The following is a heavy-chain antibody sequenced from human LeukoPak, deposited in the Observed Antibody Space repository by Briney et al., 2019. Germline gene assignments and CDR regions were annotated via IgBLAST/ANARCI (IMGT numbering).Heavy chain of an antibody. Sequence: ASVKVSCKASGYTFTSYAMNWVRQAPGQGLEWMGWINTDTGNPTYAQGFTGRFVFSLDTSVSTAYLQISSLKAEDTAVYYCARYPWYCSGGSRYDNWFDPWGQGTLVTVSS. V-gene: IGHV7-4-1*02. CDR1: GYTFTSYA. CDR2: INTDTGNP. CDR3: ARYPWYCSGGSRYDNWFDP. D-gene: IGHD2-15*01. J-gene: IGHJ5*02.